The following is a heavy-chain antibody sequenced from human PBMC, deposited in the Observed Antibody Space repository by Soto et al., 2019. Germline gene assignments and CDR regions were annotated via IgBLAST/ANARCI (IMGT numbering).Heavy chain of an antibody. V-gene: IGHV4-31*03. CDR2: IYYSGTT. CDR1: GGSISSGGYY. CDR3: ARSPEATVTAFDY. J-gene: IGHJ4*02. Sequence: QVQLQESGPGLVKPSQTLSLTCTVSGGSISSGGYYWSWIRQHPGKGLEWIGYIYYSGTTYYNPSIKSRVTISVDTSKNQSSLKLSSVTAADTAVYYCARSPEATVTAFDYWGQGTLVTVSS. D-gene: IGHD4-17*01.